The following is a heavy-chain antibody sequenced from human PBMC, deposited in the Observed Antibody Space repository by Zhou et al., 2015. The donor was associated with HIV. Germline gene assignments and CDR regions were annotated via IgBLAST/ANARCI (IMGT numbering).Heavy chain of an antibody. J-gene: IGHJ4*02. CDR2: IIPIFGTA. D-gene: IGHD5-24*01. V-gene: IGHV1-69*12. CDR3: ARSKWLRSRGVEMATITTFDY. Sequence: QVQLVQSGAEVKKPGSSVKVSCKASGGTFSSYAISWVRQAPGQGLEWMGGIIPIFGTANYAQKFQGRVTITADESTSTAYMELSSLRSEDTAVYYCARSKWLRSRGVEMATITTFDYWGQGNPGHRLL. CDR1: GGTFSSYA.